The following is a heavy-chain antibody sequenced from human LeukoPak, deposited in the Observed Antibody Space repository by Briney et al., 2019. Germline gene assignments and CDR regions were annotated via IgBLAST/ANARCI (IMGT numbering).Heavy chain of an antibody. CDR3: AKEATVTTNWLDP. J-gene: IGHJ5*02. D-gene: IGHD4-17*01. CDR1: GFTFNSYG. Sequence: PGRSLRLSCAASGFTFNSYGMHWVRQAPGKGLEWVAVTSYAGSNQYYADSVKGRFTDSRDNSKNTLYLQMNSLRPEDTAVYYCAKEATVTTNWLDPWGQGTLVTVSS. CDR2: TSYAGSNQ. V-gene: IGHV3-30*18.